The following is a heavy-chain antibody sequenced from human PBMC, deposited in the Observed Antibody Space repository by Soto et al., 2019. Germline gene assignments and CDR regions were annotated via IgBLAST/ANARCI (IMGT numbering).Heavy chain of an antibody. V-gene: IGHV4-30-4*01. CDR1: GGSISSGDYY. CDR3: ARGNYDILAGYYRPLEPVDY. D-gene: IGHD3-9*01. CDR2: IYYSGST. J-gene: IGHJ4*02. Sequence: NPSETLSLTCTVSGGSISSGDYYWSWIRQPPGKGLEWIGYIYYSGSTYYNPSLKSRVTISVDTSKNQFSLKLSSVTAADTAVYYCARGNYDILAGYYRPLEPVDYWGQGTLVTVSS.